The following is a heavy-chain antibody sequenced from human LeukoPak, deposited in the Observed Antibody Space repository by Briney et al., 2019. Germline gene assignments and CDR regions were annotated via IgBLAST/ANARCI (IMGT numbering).Heavy chain of an antibody. J-gene: IGHJ6*02. CDR2: ISYDGSNK. D-gene: IGHD3-9*01. CDR1: GFTFSSYG. CDR3: AKEGYYDILTGVHYDMDV. V-gene: IGHV3-30*18. Sequence: GRSLRLSCAASGFTFSSYGMHWVRQAPGKGLEWVAVISYDGSNKYYADSVKGRFTISRDNSKNTLYLQMNSLRAEDTAVYYCAKEGYYDILTGVHYDMDVWGQGTTVTVSS.